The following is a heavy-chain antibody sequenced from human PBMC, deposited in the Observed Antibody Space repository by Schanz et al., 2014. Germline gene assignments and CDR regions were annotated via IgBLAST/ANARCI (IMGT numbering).Heavy chain of an antibody. D-gene: IGHD1-26*01. CDR2: IDRDGGHT. CDR3: AKDSRGSSFDMDV. CDR1: GFTFSSYA. J-gene: IGHJ6*02. Sequence: TASGFTFSSYAMSWVRQAPGKGLEWVSLIDRDGGHTYYADSVKGRFTISRDNSKNSLYLQMNSLRTEDTALYYCAKDSRGSSFDMDVWGQGTTVTVSS. V-gene: IGHV3-43*01.